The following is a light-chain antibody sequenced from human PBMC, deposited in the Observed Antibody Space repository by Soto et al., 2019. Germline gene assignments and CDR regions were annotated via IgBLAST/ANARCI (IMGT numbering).Light chain of an antibody. CDR2: DVS. V-gene: IGLV2-14*03. CDR3: ASYTTSSTYV. Sequence: QSALTQPASVSGSPGQSIAISCTGTSSDVGGFSYVSWYQQHPGKAPKFMIYDVSSRPSGVSDRFSGSKSGNTASLTISGLQAEDEADYYCASYTTSSTYVFGTGTKLTVL. J-gene: IGLJ1*01. CDR1: SSDVGGFSY.